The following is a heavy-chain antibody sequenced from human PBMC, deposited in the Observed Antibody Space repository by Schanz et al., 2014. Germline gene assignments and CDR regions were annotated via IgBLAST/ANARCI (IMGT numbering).Heavy chain of an antibody. V-gene: IGHV4-4*07. Sequence: QVQLQESGPGLVKPSQTLSLTCTVSGGSIRSYFWSWIRQPAGKALEWVGRVFPNGITNYNPSLKSRVTISLDTPKNHFSLTLTSLTAADTAVYYCARDTTWRLDLWGRGTLVTVSS. D-gene: IGHD1-1*01. CDR1: GGSIRSYF. CDR2: VFPNGIT. J-gene: IGHJ2*01. CDR3: ARDTTWRLDL.